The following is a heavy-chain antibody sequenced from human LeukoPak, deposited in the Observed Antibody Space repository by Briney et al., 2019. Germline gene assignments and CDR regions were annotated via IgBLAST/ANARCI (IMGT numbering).Heavy chain of an antibody. D-gene: IGHD5-18*01. CDR3: ARAMGYSYPIPFDY. Sequence: PSETLSLTCTVSGGSISSYYWSWIRQPPGKGLEWIGYIYYSGSTNYNPSLKSRVTISVDTSKNQFSLKLSSVTAADTAVYYCARAMGYSYPIPFDYWGQGTLVTVSS. CDR2: IYYSGST. V-gene: IGHV4-59*01. CDR1: GGSISSYY. J-gene: IGHJ4*02.